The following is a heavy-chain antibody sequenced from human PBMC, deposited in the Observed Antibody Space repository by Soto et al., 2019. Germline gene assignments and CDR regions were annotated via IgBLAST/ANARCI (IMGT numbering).Heavy chain of an antibody. J-gene: IGHJ4*02. V-gene: IGHV3-23*01. CDR3: AKVPLRPFYFDY. CDR1: GFIFSNYA. CDR2: ISGSGGST. Sequence: GGSLRLSCGASGFIFSNYAMNWVRQAPGKGLEWVSTISGSGGSTYYADSVKGRFTISRDNSKNTLYLQMNSLRAEDTAVYYWAKVPLRPFYFDYGGQEPRVTVSS.